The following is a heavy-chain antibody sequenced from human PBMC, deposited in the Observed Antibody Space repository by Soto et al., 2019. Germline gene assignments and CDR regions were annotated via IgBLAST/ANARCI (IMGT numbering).Heavy chain of an antibody. CDR2: IYYSGST. J-gene: IGHJ5*02. CDR3: AREALRGWFDP. CDR1: GGSISSGGYY. V-gene: IGHV4-31*03. Sequence: SETLSLTCTVSGGSISSGGYYWSWIRQHPGKGLEWIGYIYYSGSTYYNPSLKSRVTISVDTSKNQFSLKLSSVTAADTAVYYCAREALRGWFDPWGQGTLVTVSS. D-gene: IGHD5-12*01.